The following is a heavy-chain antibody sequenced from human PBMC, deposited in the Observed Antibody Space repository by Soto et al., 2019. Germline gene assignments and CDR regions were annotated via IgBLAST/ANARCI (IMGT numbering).Heavy chain of an antibody. D-gene: IGHD3-9*01. J-gene: IGHJ4*02. CDR1: GFSLSNARMG. CDR2: IFSNDDK. CDR3: ARISDDILTGYTTFDF. V-gene: IGHV2-26*01. Sequence: QVTLKESGPVLVKPTETLTLTCTVSGFSLSNARMGVSWIRQPPGKALEWLAHIFSNDDKSYSTSLKSRLTISNDTSKSQVVLTMTNMDPVDTATYYCARISDDILTGYTTFDFWGQGTLVTVSS.